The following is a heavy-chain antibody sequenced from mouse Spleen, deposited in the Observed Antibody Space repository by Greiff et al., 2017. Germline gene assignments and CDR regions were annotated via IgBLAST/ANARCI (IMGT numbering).Heavy chain of an antibody. Sequence: EVQLQQSGPGLVKPSQSLSLTCSVTGYSITSGYYWNWIRQFPGNKLEWMGYISYDGSNNYNPSLKNRISITRDTSKNQFFLKLNSVTTEDTATYYCAGIWGGDWYFDVWGAGTTVTVSS. J-gene: IGHJ1*01. CDR2: ISYDGSN. CDR1: GYSITSGYY. V-gene: IGHV3-6*01. CDR3: AGIWGGDWYFDV. D-gene: IGHD4-1*01.